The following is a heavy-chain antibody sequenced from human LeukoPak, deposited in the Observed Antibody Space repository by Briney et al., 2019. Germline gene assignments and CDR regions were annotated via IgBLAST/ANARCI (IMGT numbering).Heavy chain of an antibody. J-gene: IGHJ6*04. CDR1: GFTFNTYA. CDR3: ARDASYHGNSYDV. V-gene: IGHV3-30*04. CDR2: ISHDGSNE. Sequence: GGSLRLSCAASGFTFNTYAMHWVRQAPGRGLEWVGVISHDGSNEYYADSVRGRFTISRDNSKNTLYLQMDSLRAEDTAVYYCARDASYHGNSYDVWGSGTTVTVSS. D-gene: IGHD4-23*01.